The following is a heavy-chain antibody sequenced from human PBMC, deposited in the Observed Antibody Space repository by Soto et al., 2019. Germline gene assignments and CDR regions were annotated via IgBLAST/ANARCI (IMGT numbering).Heavy chain of an antibody. CDR2: VYPADSDT. J-gene: IGHJ4*01. Sequence: PGESLKISCKGSGFIFTDYWIAWVRQVPGKGLEWMGIVYPADSDTRHSPSFQGHVTISGNKSITTAYLQWSSLKASDTAMYYCALLECPQCTVDHWGHGTRVTVSS. CDR1: GFIFTDYW. D-gene: IGHD1-26*01. CDR3: ALLECPQCTVDH. V-gene: IGHV5-51*01.